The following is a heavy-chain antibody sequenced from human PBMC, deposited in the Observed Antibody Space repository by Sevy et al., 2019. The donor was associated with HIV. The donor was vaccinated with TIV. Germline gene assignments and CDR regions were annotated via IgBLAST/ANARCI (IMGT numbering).Heavy chain of an antibody. CDR3: VRDGGHEYGAGSYYGPFDY. CDR1: GFNFRDYS. J-gene: IGHJ4*02. D-gene: IGHD3-10*01. CDR2: INNDGTYI. Sequence: RGYLRLSCVVSGFNFRDYSVNWVRQAPGKGLEWVSSINNDGTYIFYGDSVKGRFTVSRDNAKNSLYLHMNSLRADDTAVYHCVRDGGHEYGAGSYYGPFDYWGRGTLVIVSS. V-gene: IGHV3-21*06.